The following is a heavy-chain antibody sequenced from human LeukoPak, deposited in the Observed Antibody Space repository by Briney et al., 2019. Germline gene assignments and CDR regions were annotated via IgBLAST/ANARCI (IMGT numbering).Heavy chain of an antibody. V-gene: IGHV1-2*02. D-gene: IGHD1-20*01. CDR3: AIFSLAVTGNNSG. CDR1: RYTFPDYP. CDR2: INPNDGAT. Sequence: ASVKVSCLATRYTFPDYPIHWVRQAPGQGLEWVGYINPNDGATNSPQKVQGRAALTRDTSSSTAYMELRRLTSDDTAVYYCAIFSLAVTGNNSGWGQGSLVTVSS. J-gene: IGHJ4*02.